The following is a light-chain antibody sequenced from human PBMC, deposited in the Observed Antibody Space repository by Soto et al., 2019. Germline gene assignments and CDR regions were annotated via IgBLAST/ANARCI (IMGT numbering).Light chain of an antibody. CDR2: EVT. CDR3: NSYTTLSNRV. Sequence: QSALTQPPSASGSPGQSVTISCTGTSSDVGRYNYVSWYQQHPGKAPKLMIYEVTNRPSGVSNRFSGSKSGNTASLTISGLQAEDEANYYCNSYTTLSNRVFGTGTKLTVL. V-gene: IGLV2-14*01. J-gene: IGLJ1*01. CDR1: SSDVGRYNY.